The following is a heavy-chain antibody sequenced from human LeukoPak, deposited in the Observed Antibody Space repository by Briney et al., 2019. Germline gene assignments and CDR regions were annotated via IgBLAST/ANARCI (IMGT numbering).Heavy chain of an antibody. CDR3: ASSSSYDY. CDR1: GFTFSSYS. CDR2: ISSGSSFI. Sequence: PGGSLRLSRAASGFTFSSYSMNWVRQAPGKGLEWVSSISSGSSFIYYADSVKGRFTISRDNAKNSLYLQMNSLRAEDTAVYYCASSSSYDYWGRGTLVTVSS. J-gene: IGHJ4*02. D-gene: IGHD6-6*01. V-gene: IGHV3-21*01.